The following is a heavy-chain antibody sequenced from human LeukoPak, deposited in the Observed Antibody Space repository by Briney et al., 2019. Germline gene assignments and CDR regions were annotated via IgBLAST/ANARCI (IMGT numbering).Heavy chain of an antibody. D-gene: IGHD5-18*01. Sequence: MPSETLSLTCTVSGGSISSSSYYWGWIRQPPGKGLEWLGSIYYSGSTYYINPSLKSRVTISVDTSKNQISLKLSSVTAADTAVYYCARLRGYGYGYPDCWGQGTLVTVSS. CDR3: ARLRGYGYGYPDC. CDR2: IYYSGST. V-gene: IGHV4-39*01. J-gene: IGHJ4*02. CDR1: GGSISSSSYY.